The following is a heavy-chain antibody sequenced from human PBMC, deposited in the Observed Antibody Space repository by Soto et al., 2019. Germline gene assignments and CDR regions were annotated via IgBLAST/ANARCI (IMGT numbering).Heavy chain of an antibody. D-gene: IGHD2-15*01. J-gene: IGHJ3*02. CDR3: ARGYCSGGSCYSVVRAFDI. V-gene: IGHV3-74*01. CDR2: INSDGSRT. CDR1: GFTFSSYW. Sequence: GGSLRLSCAASGFTFSSYWMHWVRQAPGKGLVWVSRINSDGSRTSYVDSVKGRFTISRDNAKNTLYLQMNSLRAEDTAVYYCARGYCSGGSCYSVVRAFDIWGQGTMVTVSS.